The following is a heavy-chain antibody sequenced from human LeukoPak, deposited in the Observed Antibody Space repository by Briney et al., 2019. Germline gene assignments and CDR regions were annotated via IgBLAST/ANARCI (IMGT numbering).Heavy chain of an antibody. V-gene: IGHV4-59*01. CDR2: IYYSGST. Sequence: SETLSLTCTVSGGSISSYYWSWIRQPPGKGLEWIGYIYYSGSTNYNPSLKSRVTISVDTSKNQFSLKLSSVTAADTAVYYCAVLGCCSSTHTAFDYWGQGTLVTVSS. CDR1: GGSISSYY. CDR3: AVLGCCSSTHTAFDY. J-gene: IGHJ4*02. D-gene: IGHD2-2*01.